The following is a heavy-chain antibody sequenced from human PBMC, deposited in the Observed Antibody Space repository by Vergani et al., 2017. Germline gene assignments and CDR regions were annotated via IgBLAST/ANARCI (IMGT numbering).Heavy chain of an antibody. D-gene: IGHD2-15*01. CDR3: ARGAVSLASNAFDI. V-gene: IGHV4-31*03. Sequence: QVQLQESGPGLVKPSQTLSLTCTVSGGSISSGGYYWSWIRQRPGKGLEWIGYIYYSGSTYYNPSLKSRVTISVDTSKNQFSLKLSSVTAADTAVYYCARGAVSLASNAFDIWGQGTMVTVSS. J-gene: IGHJ3*02. CDR2: IYYSGST. CDR1: GGSISSGGYY.